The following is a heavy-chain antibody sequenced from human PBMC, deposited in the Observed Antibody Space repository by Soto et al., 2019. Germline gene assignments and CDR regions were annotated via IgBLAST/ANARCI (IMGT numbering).Heavy chain of an antibody. CDR3: ARSWYAFTIYP. V-gene: IGHV4-30-4*01. Sequence: SETLSLTCTVSGGSISSGDYYWSWIRQPPGKGLEWIGYIYYSGSAYYNPSLKSRVTLSVDTSKNQFSLKLSSVTAADTAVYYCARSWYAFTIYPWGQGTLVTVSS. CDR1: GGSISSGDYY. CDR2: IYYSGSA. J-gene: IGHJ5*02. D-gene: IGHD6-13*01.